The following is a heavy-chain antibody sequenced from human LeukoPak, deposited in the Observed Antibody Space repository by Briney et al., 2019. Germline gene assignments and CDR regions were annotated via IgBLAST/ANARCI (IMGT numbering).Heavy chain of an antibody. CDR2: IIPIFGTA. CDR3: ARGSGETGGYYYVY. J-gene: IGHJ4*02. CDR1: GGSFSRCA. V-gene: IGHV1-69*13. D-gene: IGHD3-22*01. Sequence: SVKVSCKASGGSFSRCAISWVRQAPGQGLEWMGGIIPIFGTANYAQKFQGRVTITADESTRTAYMELRTLRSEDTAIYYCARGSGETGGYYYVYWGRGTPVTVSS.